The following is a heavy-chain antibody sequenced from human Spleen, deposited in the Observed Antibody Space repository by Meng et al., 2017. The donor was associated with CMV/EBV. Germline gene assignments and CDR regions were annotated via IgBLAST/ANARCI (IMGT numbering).Heavy chain of an antibody. CDR1: GFTFSSYS. D-gene: IGHD2-2*02. CDR2: ISSSSSYI. CDR3: ARAGRYCSSTSCYRKYYFDY. J-gene: IGHJ4*02. V-gene: IGHV3-21*01. Sequence: GESLKISCAASGFTFSSYSMNWVRQAPGKGLEWVSSISSSSSYIYYADSVKGRFTISRDNAKNSLFLQMNNLRADDTAVYYCARAGRYCSSTSCYRKYYFDYWGQGTLVTVSS.